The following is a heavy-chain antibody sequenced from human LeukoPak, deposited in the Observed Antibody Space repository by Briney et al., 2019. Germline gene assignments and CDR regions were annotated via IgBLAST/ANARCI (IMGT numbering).Heavy chain of an antibody. CDR2: IHHGGST. J-gene: IGHJ4*02. CDR1: GGSINSDNW. CDR3: AREPVVRGATPFDS. Sequence: PSETLSLTCAVSGGSINSDNWWSWIRPSPGKGLEWIGEIHHGGSTNYNPSLKSRVTLSVDKSKNTLSLSLRSVTAADTAVYYCAREPVVRGATPFDSWGQGTLVTVSS. D-gene: IGHD3-10*01. V-gene: IGHV4-4*02.